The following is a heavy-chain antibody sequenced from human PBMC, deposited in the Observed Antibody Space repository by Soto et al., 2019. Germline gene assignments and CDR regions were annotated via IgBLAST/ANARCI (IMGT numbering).Heavy chain of an antibody. CDR1: GFTVSANS. V-gene: IGHV3-53*04. Sequence: EVQLVESGGALVQPGGSLRLSCAASGFTVSANSVSWVRQAPGKGLEWVSVINSAGNTDYAHSVRGRFTISRHNSENTLYLQMNSLRVEDTAVYYCARVDYGDDYWGQGTLVTVSS. D-gene: IGHD4-17*01. CDR3: ARVDYGDDY. J-gene: IGHJ4*02. CDR2: INSAGNT.